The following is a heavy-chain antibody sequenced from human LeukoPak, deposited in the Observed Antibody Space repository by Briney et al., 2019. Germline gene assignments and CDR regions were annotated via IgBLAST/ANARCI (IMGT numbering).Heavy chain of an antibody. CDR2: ISGNSSTI. J-gene: IGHJ4*02. D-gene: IGHD1-26*01. CDR3: AKDRGEYSGSYSVFDY. Sequence: GGSLRLSCAASGFTFSSYCMTWVRQAPGKGLEWVSYISGNSSTIYYADSVKGRFTISRDNAKNTLYLQMNSLRAEDTAVYYCAKDRGEYSGSYSVFDYWGQGTLVTVSS. CDR1: GFTFSSYC. V-gene: IGHV3-48*01.